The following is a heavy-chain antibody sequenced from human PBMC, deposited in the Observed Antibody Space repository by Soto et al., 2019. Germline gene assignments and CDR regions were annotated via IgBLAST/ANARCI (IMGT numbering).Heavy chain of an antibody. J-gene: IGHJ6*02. CDR1: GFTFSSNG. D-gene: IGHD3-3*01. V-gene: IGHV3-30*03. CDR3: AILWSYYYYGMDV. Sequence: GGSLRLSCAASGFTFSSNGMHWVRQAPGKGLEWVAVISYDGSTIHYADSVKGRFTISRDNAKTSLYLQMNSLRAEDTAVYYCAILWSYYYYGMDVWGQGTTVTVSS. CDR2: ISYDGSTI.